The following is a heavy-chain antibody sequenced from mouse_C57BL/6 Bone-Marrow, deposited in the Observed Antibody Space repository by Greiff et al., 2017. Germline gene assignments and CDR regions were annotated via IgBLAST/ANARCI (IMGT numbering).Heavy chain of an antibody. CDR2: IHPNSGST. CDR3: ARSPTGAGAMDY. D-gene: IGHD4-1*02. CDR1: GYTFTSYW. V-gene: IGHV1-64*01. J-gene: IGHJ4*01. Sequence: VQLQQPGAELVKPGASVKLSCKASGYTFTSYWMHWVKQRPGQGLVWIGMIHPNSGSTNYNEKFKSKATLTVDKSSSTAYMQLSSLTSEDSAVYYCARSPTGAGAMDYWGQGTSVTVSS.